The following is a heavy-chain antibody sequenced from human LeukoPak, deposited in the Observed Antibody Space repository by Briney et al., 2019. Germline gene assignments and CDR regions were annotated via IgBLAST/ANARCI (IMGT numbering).Heavy chain of an antibody. CDR2: IKQDGSEQ. CDR1: GFTFSSYW. Sequence: GGSLRLSCAASGFTFSSYWMSWVRQAPGKGLEWVANIKQDGSEQYYADSVKGRFTISRDNAKNSPYLQMNSLRAEDTAVYYCAREQGYDFWSGPLDWGQGTLVTVSS. CDR3: AREQGYDFWSGPLD. J-gene: IGHJ4*02. D-gene: IGHD3-3*01. V-gene: IGHV3-7*01.